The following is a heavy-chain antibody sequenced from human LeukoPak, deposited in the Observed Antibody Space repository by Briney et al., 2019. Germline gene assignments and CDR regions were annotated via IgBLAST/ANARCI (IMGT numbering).Heavy chain of an antibody. V-gene: IGHV3-49*05. CDR3: TRVASRVMTTYYFDY. CDR1: GFTFGDYA. D-gene: IGHD3-16*01. Sequence: NPGGSLRLSCTASGFTFGDYALSWFRQAPGKGLEWVAFIRSRAYGATTEYAASVKDRFTISRDDSESIAYLHMNSLKTGDTAVYYCTRVASRVMTTYYFDYWGQGALVTVSS. J-gene: IGHJ4*02. CDR2: IRSRAYGATT.